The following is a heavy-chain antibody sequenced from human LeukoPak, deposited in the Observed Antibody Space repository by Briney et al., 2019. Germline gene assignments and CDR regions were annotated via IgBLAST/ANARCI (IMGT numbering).Heavy chain of an antibody. CDR1: GGTFSSYA. V-gene: IGHV1-69*04. CDR3: ARGVIYYDSSGYYLDY. CDR2: IIPILGIA. J-gene: IGHJ4*02. D-gene: IGHD3-22*01. Sequence: GASVKVSCKASGGTFSSYAISWVRQAPGQGLEWMGRIIPILGIANYAQKFQGRVTITADKSTSTAYMELSSLRSEDTAVYYCARGVIYYDSSGYYLDYWGQGTLVTVSS.